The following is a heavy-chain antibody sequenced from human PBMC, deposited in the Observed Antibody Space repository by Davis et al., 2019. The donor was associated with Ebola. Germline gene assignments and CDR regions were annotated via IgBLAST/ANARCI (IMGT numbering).Heavy chain of an antibody. V-gene: IGHV4-59*01. Sequence: MPGGSLRLSCAASGFSFSNTAMTWVRQAPGKGLEWIGYIYYSGSTNYNPSLKSRVTISVDTSKNQFSLKLSSVTAADTAVYYCARVEYYDFWSGGFDYWGQGTLVTVSS. D-gene: IGHD3-3*01. CDR3: ARVEYYDFWSGGFDY. CDR1: GFSFSNTA. J-gene: IGHJ4*02. CDR2: IYYSGST.